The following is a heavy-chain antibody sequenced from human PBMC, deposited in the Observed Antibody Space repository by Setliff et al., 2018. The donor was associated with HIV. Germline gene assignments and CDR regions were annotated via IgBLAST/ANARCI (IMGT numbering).Heavy chain of an antibody. CDR2: IFTRGST. Sequence: PSETLSLTCTVSGGSISSYCWNWIRQPPGRGLEWIGYIFTRGSTKYNPSLQSRVTMSIDTSKNQFSLKLTSVTAADTAVYYCARRIDNSGSFPDKNWFDTWGQGSLVTVS. CDR3: ARRIDNSGSFPDKNWFDT. J-gene: IGHJ5*02. D-gene: IGHD3-10*01. V-gene: IGHV4-4*09. CDR1: GGSISSYC.